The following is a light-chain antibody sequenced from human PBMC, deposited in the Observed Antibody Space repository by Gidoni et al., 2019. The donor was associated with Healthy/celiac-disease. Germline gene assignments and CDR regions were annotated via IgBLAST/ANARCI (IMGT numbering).Light chain of an antibody. Sequence: DIQLTQSPSSLSASVGDRVTITCQPSQDISNYLNWYQQKPGKAPKLLIYDASNLETGVPSRFSGSGYGTDFTFTISSLQPEDIATYYCQKYDNLFXVXPGTKVDIK. CDR2: DAS. CDR3: QKYDNLFX. V-gene: IGKV1-33*01. CDR1: QDISNY. J-gene: IGKJ3*01.